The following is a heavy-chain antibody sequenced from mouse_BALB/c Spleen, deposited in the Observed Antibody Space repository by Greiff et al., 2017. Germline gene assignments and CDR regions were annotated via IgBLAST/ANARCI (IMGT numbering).Heavy chain of an antibody. Sequence: VQLQQSGAELVRPGSSVKISCKASCYAFSSYWMNWVKQRPGQGLEWIGQIYPGDGDTNYNGKFKGKATLTADKSSSTAYMQLSSLTSEDSAVYFCANNYGSSAWFAYWGQGTLVTVSA. CDR2: IYPGDGDT. D-gene: IGHD1-1*01. CDR1: CYAFSSYW. V-gene: IGHV1-80*01. J-gene: IGHJ3*01. CDR3: ANNYGSSAWFAY.